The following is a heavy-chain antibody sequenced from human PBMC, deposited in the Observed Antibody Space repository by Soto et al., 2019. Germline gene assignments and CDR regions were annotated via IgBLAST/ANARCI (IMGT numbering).Heavy chain of an antibody. CDR3: ARDLLGYCSGGSCYGESYYYYGMDV. V-gene: IGHV1-2*04. J-gene: IGHJ6*02. D-gene: IGHD2-15*01. CDR1: GYTFTGYY. Sequence: ASVKVSCKASGYTFTGYYMHWVRQAPGQGLEWMGWINPNSGGTNYAQKFQGWVTMTRDTSISTAYMELSRLRSDDTAVYYCARDLLGYCSGGSCYGESYYYYGMDVWGQGTTVTVSS. CDR2: INPNSGGT.